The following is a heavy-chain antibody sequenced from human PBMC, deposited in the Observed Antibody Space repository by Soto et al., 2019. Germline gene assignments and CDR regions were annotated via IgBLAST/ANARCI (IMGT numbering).Heavy chain of an antibody. Sequence: EVQLLESGGGLVQPGGSLRLSCAASGFTFSSYAMSWVRQAPGKGLEWVSAISGSGGSTYYADSVKGRFTISRDNSKNTLYLQMNSLRAEDTAVYYCAKISAGRVVVPAANNYYFDYWGQGTLVTVSS. CDR2: ISGSGGST. CDR1: GFTFSSYA. J-gene: IGHJ4*02. D-gene: IGHD2-2*01. V-gene: IGHV3-23*01. CDR3: AKISAGRVVVPAANNYYFDY.